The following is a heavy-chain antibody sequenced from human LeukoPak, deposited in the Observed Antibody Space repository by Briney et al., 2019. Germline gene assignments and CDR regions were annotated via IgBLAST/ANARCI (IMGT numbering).Heavy chain of an antibody. CDR1: GFTFGDYA. J-gene: IGHJ4*02. V-gene: IGHV3-49*04. CDR2: IRSKAYGGTT. D-gene: IGHD3-10*01. Sequence: GGSLRLSCTASGFTFGDYAMSWVRQAPGKGLEWVGFIRSKAYGGTTEYAASVKGRFTISRDDSKSIAYLQMNSLKTEDTAVYYCTRESYGSGSYPDYWGQGTLVTVSS. CDR3: TRESYGSGSYPDY.